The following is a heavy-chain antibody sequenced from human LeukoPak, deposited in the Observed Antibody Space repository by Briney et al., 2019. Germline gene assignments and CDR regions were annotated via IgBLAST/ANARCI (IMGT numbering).Heavy chain of an antibody. V-gene: IGHV3-11*06. D-gene: IGHD1-7*01. CDR1: GFTFSDYY. CDR3: ARSPPGTIDY. CDR2: ISGSSSDT. J-gene: IGHJ4*02. Sequence: GGSLSLSCAASGFTFSDYYMSWIRQAPGKGLEWVSYISGSSSDTKYADSVKGRFTISRDNAKNSLWLQMNSLRAEDTAVYYCARSPPGTIDYWGQGTLVTVSS.